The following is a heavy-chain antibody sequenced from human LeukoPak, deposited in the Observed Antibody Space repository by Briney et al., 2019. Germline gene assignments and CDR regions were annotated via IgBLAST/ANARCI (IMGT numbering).Heavy chain of an antibody. CDR3: AKDAGFRGVIITYPYYFDY. J-gene: IGHJ4*02. Sequence: GGSLRLSCAASGFTFDDYAMHWVRQAPGKGLEWVSGISWNSDNIGYADSVKGRFTISGHNAKNSLYLQMNSLRAEDTALYYCAKDAGFRGVIITYPYYFDYWGQGTLVTVSS. D-gene: IGHD3-10*01. CDR2: ISWNSDNI. CDR1: GFTFDDYA. V-gene: IGHV3-9*01.